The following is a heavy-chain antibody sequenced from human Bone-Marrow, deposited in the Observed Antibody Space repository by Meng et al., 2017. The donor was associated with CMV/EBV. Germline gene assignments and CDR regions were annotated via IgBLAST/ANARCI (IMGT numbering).Heavy chain of an antibody. J-gene: IGHJ5*02. V-gene: IGHV2-5*01. CDR1: GFSLSTSGVG. Sequence: SGPTLVKPTQTLTLTCTFSGFSLSTSGVGVGWIRQPPGKALEWLALIYWNDDKRYSPSLKSRLTITKDTSKNQVVLTMTNMDPVDTATYYCAHMAPREDWLLDWFDPWGQGTLVTVSS. CDR2: IYWNDDK. CDR3: AHMAPREDWLLDWFDP. D-gene: IGHD3-9*01.